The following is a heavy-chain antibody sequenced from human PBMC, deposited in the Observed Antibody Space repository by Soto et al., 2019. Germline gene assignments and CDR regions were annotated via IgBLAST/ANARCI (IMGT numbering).Heavy chain of an antibody. D-gene: IGHD2-2*02. CDR1: GYTFTGYY. V-gene: IGHV1-2*04. J-gene: IGHJ3*02. CDR3: ARLYCTSTSCYRGAFDI. CDR2: INPNSAGT. Sequence: GASVKVSCKSSGYTFTGYYMHWVRQAPGQGLEWMGWINPNSAGTNYAQKFQGWVTMTRDTSISTAYMELSRLRSDDTAVYYCARLYCTSTSCYRGAFDIWGQGTMVTVSS.